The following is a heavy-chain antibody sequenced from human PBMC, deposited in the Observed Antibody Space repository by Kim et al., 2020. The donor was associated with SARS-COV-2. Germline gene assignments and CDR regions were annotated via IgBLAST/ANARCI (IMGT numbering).Heavy chain of an antibody. V-gene: IGHV1-24*01. J-gene: IGHJ6*02. CDR2: FDPEDGET. CDR3: AAGIAVAGTPDIYYYYYGMDV. D-gene: IGHD6-19*01. CDR1: GYTLTELS. Sequence: ASVKVSRKVSGYTLTELSMHWVRQAPGKGLEWMGGFDPEDGETIYAQKFQGRVTMTEVTSTDTAYMELSSLRSEDTAVYYCAAGIAVAGTPDIYYYYYGMDVWGQGTTVTVSS.